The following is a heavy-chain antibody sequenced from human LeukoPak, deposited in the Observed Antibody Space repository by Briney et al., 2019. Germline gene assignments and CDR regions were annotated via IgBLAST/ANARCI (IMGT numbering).Heavy chain of an antibody. V-gene: IGHV1-2*02. CDR1: GYRFSDYY. Sequence: ASVKVSCKASGYRFSDYYMHWVRQAPGQGLEWLGWINPKSGAADYAQEFRGRVTMTRDTSINTDYLEMKTVTSDDTAVYYCARDSSYGGNGGCAYWGQGTLVTVSS. J-gene: IGHJ4*02. CDR2: INPKSGAA. CDR3: ARDSSYGGNGGCAY. D-gene: IGHD4-23*01.